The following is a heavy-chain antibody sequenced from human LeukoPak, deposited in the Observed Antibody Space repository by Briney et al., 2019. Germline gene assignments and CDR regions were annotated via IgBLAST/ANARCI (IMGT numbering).Heavy chain of an antibody. CDR3: ARNEGSF. CDR1: GFTFSDHY. CDR2: ISNSGSLK. D-gene: IGHD1-26*01. Sequence: GGSLRLSCAASGFTFSDHYMSWFRQAPGKGLEWVSYISNSGSLKYYADSVKGRFTISRDNAKNSLYLQMDSLRAEETVVYYCARNEGSFWGQGTLVTVSS. V-gene: IGHV3-11*01. J-gene: IGHJ4*02.